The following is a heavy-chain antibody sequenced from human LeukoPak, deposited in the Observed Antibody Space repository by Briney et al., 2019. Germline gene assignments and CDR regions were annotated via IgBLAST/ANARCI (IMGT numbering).Heavy chain of an antibody. CDR1: GYTFRNYG. J-gene: IGHJ4*02. V-gene: IGHV1-18*01. CDR3: ARVGLRFLEWLHFDY. CDR2: VSVYNGNT. Sequence: ASVKVSCKASGYTFRNYGISWMRQAPGQGLEWMGWVSVYNGNTNYAQKFQGRVTMTRDTSTSTVYMELSSLRSEDTAVYYCARVGLRFLEWLHFDYWGQGTLVTVSS. D-gene: IGHD3-3*01.